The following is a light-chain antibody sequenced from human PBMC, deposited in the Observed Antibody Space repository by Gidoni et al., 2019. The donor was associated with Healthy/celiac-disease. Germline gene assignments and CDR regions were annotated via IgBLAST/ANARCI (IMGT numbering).Light chain of an antibody. Sequence: EIVLTQPPGTLSLSPGERATRSCRASQSVSSSYLAWYQQKPGQAPRLLNYGASGRATGIPDRFNGSGSGTDFTRTISRLEPEDFAVYYCQQYGSSPQTFGQGTKVEIK. CDR2: GAS. J-gene: IGKJ1*01. CDR1: QSVSSSY. V-gene: IGKV3-20*01. CDR3: QQYGSSPQT.